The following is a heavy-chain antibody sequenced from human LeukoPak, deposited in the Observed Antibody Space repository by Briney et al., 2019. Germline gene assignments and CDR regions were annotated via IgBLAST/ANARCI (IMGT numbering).Heavy chain of an antibody. J-gene: IGHJ3*02. CDR3: ARDKGRSSGSYLDAFDI. Sequence: SETLSLTCAVYGGSFSGYYWSWIRQPPGKGLEWIGEINHGGSTNYNPSLKSRVTISVDTSKNQISLKLSSVTAADTAVYYCARDKGRSSGSYLDAFDIWGPGTMVTVSS. CDR2: INHGGST. D-gene: IGHD1-26*01. CDR1: GGSFSGYY. V-gene: IGHV4-34*01.